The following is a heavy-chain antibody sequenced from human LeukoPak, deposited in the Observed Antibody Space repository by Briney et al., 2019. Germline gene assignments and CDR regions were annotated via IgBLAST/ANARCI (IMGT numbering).Heavy chain of an antibody. CDR1: GGSVSSGSYY. V-gene: IGHV4-61*01. CDR3: ARQVTAVDAFDI. D-gene: IGHD2-21*02. CDR2: IYYSGST. Sequence: SETLSLTCTVSGGSVSSGSYYWSWIRQPPGKGLEWIGYIYYSGSTNYNPSLKSRVTISVDTSKNQFSLKLSSVTATDTAVYYCARQVTAVDAFDIWGQGTMVTVSS. J-gene: IGHJ3*02.